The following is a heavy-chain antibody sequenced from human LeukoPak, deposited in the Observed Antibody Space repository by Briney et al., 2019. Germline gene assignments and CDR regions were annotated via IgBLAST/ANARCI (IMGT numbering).Heavy chain of an antibody. D-gene: IGHD3-10*01. J-gene: IGHJ4*02. CDR1: GFTFSSYW. CDR2: IKQDGSEK. V-gene: IGHV3-7*03. CDR3: ARDESNSITMVRGVIITPGFDY. Sequence: GGSLRLSCAASGFTFSSYWMSWVRQAPGKGLEWVANIKQDGSEKYYVDSVKGRFTISRDNAKNSLYLQMNSLRVEDTAVYYCARDESNSITMVRGVIITPGFDYWGQGTLVTVSS.